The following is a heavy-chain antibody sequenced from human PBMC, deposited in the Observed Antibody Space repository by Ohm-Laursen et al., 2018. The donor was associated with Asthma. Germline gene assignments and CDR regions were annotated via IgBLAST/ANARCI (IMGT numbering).Heavy chain of an antibody. CDR2: IIPIFGTA. D-gene: IGHD3-22*01. CDR1: GGTFSSYA. CDR3: ASTREYYYDSSGYYIERENPTGSIDY. V-gene: IGHV1-69*13. J-gene: IGHJ4*02. Sequence: ASVKVSCKASGGTFSSYAISWVRQAPGQGLEWMGGIIPIFGTANYAQKFQGRVTITADESTSTAYMELSSLRSEDTAVYYCASTREYYYDSSGYYIERENPTGSIDYWGQGTLVTVSS.